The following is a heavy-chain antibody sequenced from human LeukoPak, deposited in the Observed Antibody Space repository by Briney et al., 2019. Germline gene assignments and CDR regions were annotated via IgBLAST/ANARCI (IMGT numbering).Heavy chain of an antibody. D-gene: IGHD2-2*01. V-gene: IGHV5-51*01. CDR3: ARHLISITSCPNY. J-gene: IGHJ4*02. CDR1: GYSFASYW. Sequence: GESLKISCKGSGYSFASYWIAWVRHMPGKGLEWMGVVYPGNSDITYSPSFQGQVTISAAKSVSTAYLHCSSLKASDTAIYFCARHLISITSCPNYWGQGTLVTVSS. CDR2: VYPGNSDI.